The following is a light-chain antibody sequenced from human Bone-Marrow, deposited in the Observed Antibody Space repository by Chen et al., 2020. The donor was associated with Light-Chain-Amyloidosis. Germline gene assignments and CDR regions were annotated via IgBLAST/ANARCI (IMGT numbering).Light chain of an antibody. CDR3: QSADSSGTYEVI. CDR2: RDT. J-gene: IGLJ2*01. Sequence: SYELTQPPSVSVSPGQTARITCSGDDLPTKYAYWYQQKPGQAPVLVIHRDTERPSGISERFSCSSSGTTATLTISVVQAEDEADYHCQSADSSGTYEVIFGGGTKLTV. V-gene: IGLV3-25*03. CDR1: DLPTKY.